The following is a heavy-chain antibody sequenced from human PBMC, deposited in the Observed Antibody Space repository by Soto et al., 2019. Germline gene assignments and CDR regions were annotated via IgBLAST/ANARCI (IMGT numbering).Heavy chain of an antibody. CDR3: ARINNSAWQSIDY. CDR2: IYHSGST. V-gene: IGHV4-4*02. D-gene: IGHD6-19*01. CDR1: GGSISSSNW. J-gene: IGHJ4*02. Sequence: PSETLSLTCAVSGGSISSSNWWSWVRQSPGKGLEWIGEIYHSGSTNYNPSLKSRVTISVDKSKNQFSLKLSSVTAADTAVYYCARINNSAWQSIDYCGQGTLVTVCS.